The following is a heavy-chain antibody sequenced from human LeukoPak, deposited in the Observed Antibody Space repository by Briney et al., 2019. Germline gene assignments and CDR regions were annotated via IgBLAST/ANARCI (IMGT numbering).Heavy chain of an antibody. V-gene: IGHV1-3*01. CDR3: ARDYLYSSGWFGY. CDR1: GYTFTIYA. D-gene: IGHD6-19*01. J-gene: IGHJ5*01. Sequence: ASVTVSCTASGYTFTIYAMHWVRQAPGQRLEWMGWINAGNGNTKYSQKFQGRVTITRDTSASTAYMELSSLRSEDTAVYYCARDYLYSSGWFGYWGQGTLVTVSS. CDR2: INAGNGNT.